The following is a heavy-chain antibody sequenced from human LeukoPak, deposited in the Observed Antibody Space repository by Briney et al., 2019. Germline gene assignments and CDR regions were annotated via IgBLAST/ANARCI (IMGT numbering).Heavy chain of an antibody. Sequence: PGGSLRPSWAVSGFSVTNNYMSWVRQAPGKGLGWASVFYVGGATYYADSVKGRFTISRDNSENTLYLQMKSLRAEDTAVYYCARGDGYNFFDYWGQGTLVTVSS. CDR3: ARGDGYNFFDY. V-gene: IGHV3-53*01. J-gene: IGHJ4*02. CDR1: GFSVTNNY. D-gene: IGHD5-24*01. CDR2: FYVGGAT.